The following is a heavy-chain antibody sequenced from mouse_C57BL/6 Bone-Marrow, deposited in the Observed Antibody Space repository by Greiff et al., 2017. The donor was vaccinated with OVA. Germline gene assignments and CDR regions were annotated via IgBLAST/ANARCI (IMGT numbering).Heavy chain of an antibody. CDR2: IYPSDSET. V-gene: IGHV1-61*01. CDR3: ARSYYGSRTWFAY. Sequence: QVQLQQPGAELVRPGSSVKLSCKASGYTFTSYWMDWVKQRPGQGLEWIGNIYPSDSETHYNQKFKDKATLTVDKSSSTAYMQLSSLTSGDSAVYYCARSYYGSRTWFAYWGQGTLVTVSA. CDR1: GYTFTSYW. D-gene: IGHD1-1*01. J-gene: IGHJ3*01.